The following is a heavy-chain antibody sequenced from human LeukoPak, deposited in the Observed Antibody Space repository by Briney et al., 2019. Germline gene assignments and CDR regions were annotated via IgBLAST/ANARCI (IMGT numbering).Heavy chain of an antibody. CDR2: ISYDGSNE. J-gene: IGHJ4*02. Sequence: GGSLRLSCTASGFTFSNYGMNWVRQAPGKGLEWVAVISYDGSNEYYADSVKGRFTISRDNSKNTLFLQMNSLRPEDTAVYHCAKVALFSGYYPPFDYWGQGTLVTVSS. CDR3: AKVALFSGYYPPFDY. CDR1: GFTFSNYG. V-gene: IGHV3-30*18. D-gene: IGHD3-22*01.